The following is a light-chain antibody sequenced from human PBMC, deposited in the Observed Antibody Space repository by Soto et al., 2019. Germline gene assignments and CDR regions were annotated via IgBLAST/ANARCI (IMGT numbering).Light chain of an antibody. CDR1: QSISSY. CDR3: QQSYSTPWT. J-gene: IGKJ1*01. CDR2: AAS. V-gene: IGKV1-39*01. Sequence: DIQMTQSPSSLSASVGDRVTITCRASQSISSYLNWYQQKPGKAPKLLISAASSLQSGVPSRFSGSGSGTDCTLTISSLQPEDFATYYCQQSYSTPWTFGQGTKVEI.